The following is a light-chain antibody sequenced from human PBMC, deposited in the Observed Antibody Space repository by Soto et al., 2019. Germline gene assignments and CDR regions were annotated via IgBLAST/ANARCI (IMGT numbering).Light chain of an antibody. Sequence: DIQMTQSPSSVSASVGDRVTITCRASQDINSWLAWYQQKPGRAPNLLIYGAYDLQSGVPSRFSGSGSGTDFTLTISSLQPEDFATYYCQQTNSFPLTFGGGTKVDIK. J-gene: IGKJ4*01. CDR2: GAY. CDR1: QDINSW. V-gene: IGKV1-12*01. CDR3: QQTNSFPLT.